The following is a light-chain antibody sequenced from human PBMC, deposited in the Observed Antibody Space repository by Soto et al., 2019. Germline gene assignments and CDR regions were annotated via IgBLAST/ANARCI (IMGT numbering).Light chain of an antibody. Sequence: EILLTQSPATLSLSPGERVTLSCRASQSVSSYFAWYQQKPGQAPRLLIYDASNRATGIPARFSGSGSGTDFTLTISSLEPEDFAVYYCQQRSNGPLTCGQGTRLEI. J-gene: IGKJ5*01. V-gene: IGKV3-11*01. CDR3: QQRSNGPLT. CDR1: QSVSSY. CDR2: DAS.